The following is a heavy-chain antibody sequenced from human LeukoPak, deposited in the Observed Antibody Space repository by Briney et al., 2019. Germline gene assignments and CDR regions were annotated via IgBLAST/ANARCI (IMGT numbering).Heavy chain of an antibody. D-gene: IGHD3-3*01. CDR1: GYTFTSYD. CDR2: MNPNSGNT. Sequence: GASVKVSCKASGYTFTSYDINWVRQATGQGLEWMGWMNPNSGNTGYAQKVQGRVTITRNTSISTAYMELSSLRSEDTAVYYCARARGAYYDFWSGYYSAHYYMDVWGKGTTVTVSS. CDR3: ARARGAYYDFWSGYYSAHYYMDV. V-gene: IGHV1-8*03. J-gene: IGHJ6*03.